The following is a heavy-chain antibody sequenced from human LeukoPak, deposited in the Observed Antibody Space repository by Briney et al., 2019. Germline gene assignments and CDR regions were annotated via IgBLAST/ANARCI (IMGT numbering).Heavy chain of an antibody. D-gene: IGHD2-2*01. V-gene: IGHV1-24*01. CDR2: FDSEDGQT. J-gene: IGHJ4*02. Sequence: ASVKVSCKLSGYTLTEKAMHWVRQTPGRGPEWMGGFDSEDGQTLYAQKFQGRVSTTEDTSTDTIYMELSRLRFEDTAVYYCATVKVVAAAMAWYFDSWGQGTLVTVSS. CDR1: GYTLTEKA. CDR3: ATVKVVAAAMAWYFDS.